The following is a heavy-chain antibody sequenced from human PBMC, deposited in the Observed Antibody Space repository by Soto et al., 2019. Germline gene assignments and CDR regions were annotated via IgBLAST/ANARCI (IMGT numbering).Heavy chain of an antibody. V-gene: IGHV3-23*01. D-gene: IGHD3-10*01. CDR1: GFTFSSYA. CDR2: ISGSGGST. J-gene: IGHJ5*02. CDR3: AKDNYYGSGSYYRGRVVGWFDP. Sequence: EVQLLESGGGLVQPGGSLRLSCAASGFTFSSYAMSWVRQAPGKGLEWVSAISGSGGSTYYADSVKGRFTISRDNSKNTRYLQMNSLRAEDTAVYYCAKDNYYGSGSYYRGRVVGWFDPWGQGTLVTVSS.